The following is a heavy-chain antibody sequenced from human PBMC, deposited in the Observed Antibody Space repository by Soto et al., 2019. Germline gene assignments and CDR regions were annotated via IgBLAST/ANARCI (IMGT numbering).Heavy chain of an antibody. V-gene: IGHV1-69*12. D-gene: IGHD2-2*01. Sequence: QVQLVQSGAEVKKPGSSVKVSCKASGDTFSTYTITWMRQAPGQGLEWMGGIIPRSATSNYAQKYQGRVTSAAVESTNTAYMELSSLGSEDTAVYYCAREGLVLVPTTVNSDYYYYARDVWGQGTTVTVSS. CDR3: AREGLVLVPTTVNSDYYYYARDV. CDR1: GDTFSTYT. CDR2: IIPRSATS. J-gene: IGHJ6*02.